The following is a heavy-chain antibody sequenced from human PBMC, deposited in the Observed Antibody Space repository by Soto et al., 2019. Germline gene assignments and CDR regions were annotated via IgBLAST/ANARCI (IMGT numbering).Heavy chain of an antibody. CDR3: ARVTALQYCSGGRCGYANTFDI. CDR1: GASISSSG. V-gene: IGHV4-59*01. D-gene: IGHD2-15*01. J-gene: IGHJ3*02. Sequence: QTLSPPCSVSGASISSSGWRWIRQPRGKGLEGIGYIYYSGSTNYNPCLKSRVTISVDTSKNQFSLKLSSVTAADTEVYYRARVTALQYCSGGRCGYANTFDIWGQGTMVTVSS. CDR2: IYYSGST.